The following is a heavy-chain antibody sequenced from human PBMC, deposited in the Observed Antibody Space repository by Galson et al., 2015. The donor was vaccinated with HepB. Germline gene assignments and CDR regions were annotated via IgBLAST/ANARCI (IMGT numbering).Heavy chain of an antibody. Sequence: SLRLSCAASGFTFSSYGIHWVRQAPGKGLEWVAIIAYDGSYKYYADSVQGRFTISRDFSKNIVFLQMNILRPDDTAVYYCARDGGEYGDHAGYFDYWGQGTLVTVSS. J-gene: IGHJ4*02. CDR3: ARDGGEYGDHAGYFDY. V-gene: IGHV3-33*05. CDR2: IAYDGSYK. CDR1: GFTFSSYG. D-gene: IGHD4-17*01.